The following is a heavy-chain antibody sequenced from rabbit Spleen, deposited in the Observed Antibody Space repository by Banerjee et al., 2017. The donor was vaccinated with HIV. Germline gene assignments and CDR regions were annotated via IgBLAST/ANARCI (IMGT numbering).Heavy chain of an antibody. CDR2: VHAGSSGST. V-gene: IGHV1S40*01. D-gene: IGHD8-1*01. Sequence: VESGGGLVKPGASLTLTCKAPGASFTSGYDMCWVRQAPGKGLEWIACVHAGSSGSTYYANWAKGRFTISKTSSTTVTLQMTSLTVADTATYFCARDTGTSFSTYGMDLWGPGTLVTVS. CDR1: GASFTSGYD. J-gene: IGHJ6*01. CDR3: ARDTGTSFSTYGMDL.